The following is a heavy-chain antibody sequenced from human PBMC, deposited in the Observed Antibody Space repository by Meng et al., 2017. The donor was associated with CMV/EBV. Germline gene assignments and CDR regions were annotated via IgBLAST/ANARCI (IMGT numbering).Heavy chain of an antibody. D-gene: IGHD3-22*01. Sequence: GESLKISCAASGFTFSSYEMNWVRQAPGKGLEWVSYISSSGSTIYYADSVKGRFTISRDNAKNSLYLQMNSLGAEDTAVYYCARLQDSSGYYRVVVTIDYWGQGTLVTVSS. J-gene: IGHJ4*02. V-gene: IGHV3-48*03. CDR2: ISSSGSTI. CDR3: ARLQDSSGYYRVVVTIDY. CDR1: GFTFSSYE.